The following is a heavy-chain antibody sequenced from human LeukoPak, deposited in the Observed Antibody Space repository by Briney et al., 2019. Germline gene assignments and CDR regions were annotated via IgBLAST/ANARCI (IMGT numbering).Heavy chain of an antibody. V-gene: IGHV4-39*01. Sequence: ASETLSLTCTVSGGSISSSSYYWGWIRQPPGKGLEWIGSIYYSGSTYYNPSLKSRVTISVDTSKNQFSLKLSSVTAADTAVYYCARGDSSGYYYDYWGQGTLVTVSS. CDR2: IYYSGST. D-gene: IGHD3-22*01. CDR1: GGSISSSSYY. J-gene: IGHJ4*02. CDR3: ARGDSSGYYYDY.